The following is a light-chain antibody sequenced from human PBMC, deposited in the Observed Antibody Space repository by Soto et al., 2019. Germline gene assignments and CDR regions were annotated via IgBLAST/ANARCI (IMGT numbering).Light chain of an antibody. Sequence: QLVLTQPPSVSGAPVQRVTISCTGSSSNIGAGYDVHWYQQLPGPAPKLLIYGNSNRPSGVPDRFSGSKSGTSASLAITGLQAEDEAEYYCQSYDSSSHVVFGGGTKLTVL. CDR2: GNS. CDR1: SSNIGAGYD. J-gene: IGLJ2*01. V-gene: IGLV1-40*01. CDR3: QSYDSSSHVV.